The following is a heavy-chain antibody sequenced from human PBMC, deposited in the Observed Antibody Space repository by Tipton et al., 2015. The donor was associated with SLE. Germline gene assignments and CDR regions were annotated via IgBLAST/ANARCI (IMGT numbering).Heavy chain of an antibody. CDR2: IYYSGST. CDR3: ARGGPSSKWLDP. V-gene: IGHV4-59*01. D-gene: IGHD6-6*01. Sequence: TLSLTCAVYGGSFSGYYWSWFRQPPGKGLEWIGYIYYSGSTNYNSSLKSRVTISVDTSKNQFSLKLNSVTAADTAVYYCARGGPSSKWLDPWGRGTQVTVSS. CDR1: GGSFSGYY. J-gene: IGHJ5*02.